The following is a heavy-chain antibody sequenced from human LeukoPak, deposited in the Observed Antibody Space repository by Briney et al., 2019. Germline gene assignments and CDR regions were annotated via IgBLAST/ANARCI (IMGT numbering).Heavy chain of an antibody. CDR1: EFTFSSYW. CDR2: ISSSGSTI. D-gene: IGHD6-13*01. J-gene: IGHJ4*02. CDR3: ARVLSSSWYDFQSSYFDY. V-gene: IGHV3-48*04. Sequence: PGGSLRLSCAASEFTFSSYWMSWVRQAPGKGLEWVSYISSSGSTIYYADSVKGRFTISRDNAKNSLYLQMNSLRAEDTAVYYCARVLSSSWYDFQSSYFDYWGQGTLVTVSS.